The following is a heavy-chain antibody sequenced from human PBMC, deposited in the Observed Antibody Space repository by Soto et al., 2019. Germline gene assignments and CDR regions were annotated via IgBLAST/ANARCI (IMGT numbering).Heavy chain of an antibody. J-gene: IGHJ4*02. V-gene: IGHV5-51*01. CDR2: IYPGDSDT. CDR1: GYSFTSYW. Sequence: GESLKSSGNGSGYSFTSYWIGWVRQMPGKGLEWMGIIYPGDSDTRYSPSFQGQVTISADKSISTAYLQWSSLKASDTAMYYCARPTWGDREFFDYWGQGTLVTVSS. D-gene: IGHD3-16*01. CDR3: ARPTWGDREFFDY.